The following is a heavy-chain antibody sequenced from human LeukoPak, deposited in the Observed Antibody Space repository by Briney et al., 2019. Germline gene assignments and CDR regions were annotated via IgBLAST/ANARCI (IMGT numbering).Heavy chain of an antibody. CDR1: GGSFSGYY. J-gene: IGHJ4*02. CDR2: INHSGST. V-gene: IGHV4-34*01. D-gene: IGHD6-13*01. CDR3: ATVAAADWYFDY. Sequence: SETLSLTCAVYGGSFSGYYWSWIRQPPGKGLEWIGEINHSGSTNYNPSPKSRVTTSVDTSKNQFSLKLSSVTAADTAVYYCATVAAADWYFDYWGQGTLVTVSS.